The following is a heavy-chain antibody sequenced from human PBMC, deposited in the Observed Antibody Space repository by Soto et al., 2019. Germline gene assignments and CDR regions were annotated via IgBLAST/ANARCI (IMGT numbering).Heavy chain of an antibody. J-gene: IGHJ4*02. D-gene: IGHD6-13*01. CDR2: IWYDGSNK. Sequence: GGSLRLSCAASGCTFSSDGMHWVRQAPGKGLEWVAVIWYDGSNKYYADSVKGRFTISRDSSKNTLYLQMNSLRAEDTAVYYCARARFKAAARTLDYWGQGTLVTVSS. CDR1: GCTFSSDG. CDR3: ARARFKAAARTLDY. V-gene: IGHV3-33*01.